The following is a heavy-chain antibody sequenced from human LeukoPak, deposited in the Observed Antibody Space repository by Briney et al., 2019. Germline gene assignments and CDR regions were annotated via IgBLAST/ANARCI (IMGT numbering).Heavy chain of an antibody. CDR1: GFTFSDYY. D-gene: IGHD3-22*01. V-gene: IGHV3-11*01. Sequence: GGSLRLSCAASGFTFSDYYMSWIRQAPGKGLEWVSYISSSGSTIYYADSVKGRFTISRDNAKNSLYLQMNSLRAEDTAVYYCASRLLITMIAEYYFDYWGQGTLVTVSS. J-gene: IGHJ4*02. CDR2: ISSSGSTI. CDR3: ASRLLITMIAEYYFDY.